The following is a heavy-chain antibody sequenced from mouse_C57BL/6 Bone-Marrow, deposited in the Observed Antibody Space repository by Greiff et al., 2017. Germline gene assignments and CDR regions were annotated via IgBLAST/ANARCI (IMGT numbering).Heavy chain of an antibody. CDR3: ARARIHYYAIDY. J-gene: IGHJ4*01. CDR1: GFTFSDYG. Sequence: EVKLVESGGGLVKPGGSLKLSCAASGFTFSDYGMHWVRQAPEKGLEWVAYISSGSSTTYYEDTVKGRFTISRDNAKNTLYLQLTSLMYEDTAIYYCARARIHYYAIDYWGQGTSVTVSA. V-gene: IGHV5-17*01. CDR2: ISSGSSTT.